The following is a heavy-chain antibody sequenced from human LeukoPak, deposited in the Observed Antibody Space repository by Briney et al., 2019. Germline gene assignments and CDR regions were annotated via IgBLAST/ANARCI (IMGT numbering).Heavy chain of an antibody. Sequence: PGGSLRLSCAASGFTFSSYAMSWVRQAPGKGLEWVSAISGPAGSWDYADSVKGRFTISRDNSKNTLFLQMNSLRADDTAIYYCAKKVGLVSAPLYYFDVWRQGTLVTVSS. V-gene: IGHV3-23*01. J-gene: IGHJ4*02. CDR2: ISGPAGSW. CDR1: GFTFSSYA. D-gene: IGHD5/OR15-5a*01. CDR3: AKKVGLVSAPLYYFDV.